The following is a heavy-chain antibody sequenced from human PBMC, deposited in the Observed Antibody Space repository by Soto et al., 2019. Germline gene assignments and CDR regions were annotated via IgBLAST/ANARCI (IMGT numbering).Heavy chain of an antibody. Sequence: QMQLVQSGPEVKKPGTSVKVSCKASGFTFTSSAVQWVRQARGQRLEWIGWIVVGSGNTNYAQKFQERVTITRDMSTSTAYMELSSLRSEDTAVYYCAAVPWFGAPDAFDIWGQGTMVTVSS. V-gene: IGHV1-58*01. J-gene: IGHJ3*02. CDR1: GFTFTSSA. D-gene: IGHD3-10*01. CDR2: IVVGSGNT. CDR3: AAVPWFGAPDAFDI.